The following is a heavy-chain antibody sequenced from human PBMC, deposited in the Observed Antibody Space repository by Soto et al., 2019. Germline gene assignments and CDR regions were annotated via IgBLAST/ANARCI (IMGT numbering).Heavy chain of an antibody. D-gene: IGHD3-22*01. Sequence: SETLSLTCTVSGGSISSGGYYWSWIRQHPGKGLEWIGYIYYSGSTYYNPSLKSRVTISVDTSKNQFSLKLSSVTAADTAVYYXARDTPSYDSSGYHFDYWGQGTLVTVSS. CDR3: ARDTPSYDSSGYHFDY. CDR1: GGSISSGGYY. CDR2: IYYSGST. J-gene: IGHJ4*02. V-gene: IGHV4-31*03.